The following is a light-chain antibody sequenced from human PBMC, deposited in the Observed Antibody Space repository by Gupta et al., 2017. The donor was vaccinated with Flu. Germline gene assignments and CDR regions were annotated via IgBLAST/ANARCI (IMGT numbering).Light chain of an antibody. CDR3: RQFHDWLS. J-gene: IGKJ4*01. V-gene: IGKV3-15*01. Sequence: EIVMTQSPATLSVSLGERATLSCRASQSVSGNLAWYQERPGQPPRLLIYGASTRAPGIPARFSGSGSETEYTLTISNLQSEDFAVYYCRQFHDWLSFGGGTKVEIK. CDR2: GAS. CDR1: QSVSGN.